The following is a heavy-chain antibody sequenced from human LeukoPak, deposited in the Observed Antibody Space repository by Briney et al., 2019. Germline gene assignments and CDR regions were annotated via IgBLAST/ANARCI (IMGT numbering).Heavy chain of an antibody. CDR1: GYTFTGYY. Sequence: VASVKVSCKASGYTFTGYYIHWVRQAPGQGPEWMGWINPHSGATNYAQKFQGRVTMTRDTSISTAFTELSSLRSDDTAMYYCSRDLLMYYSGSGESTWGQGTQVTVSS. J-gene: IGHJ5*02. D-gene: IGHD3-10*01. CDR2: INPHSGAT. CDR3: SRDLLMYYSGSGEST. V-gene: IGHV1-2*02.